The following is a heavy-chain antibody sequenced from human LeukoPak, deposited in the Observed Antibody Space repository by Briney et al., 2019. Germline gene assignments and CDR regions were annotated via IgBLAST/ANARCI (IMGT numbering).Heavy chain of an antibody. Sequence: ASETLSLTCAVSGYSISSSAYYWGWIRQVPGKGLEWIGSIYYSGTAYYNPSLESRVTISEDTSRSRFSLMLTSVTAADTAVYCCARQASDYYYYYMDVWGQGTTVIVAS. V-gene: IGHV4-39*01. J-gene: IGHJ6*03. CDR3: ARQASDYYYYYMDV. CDR2: IYYSGTA. CDR1: GYSISSSAYY.